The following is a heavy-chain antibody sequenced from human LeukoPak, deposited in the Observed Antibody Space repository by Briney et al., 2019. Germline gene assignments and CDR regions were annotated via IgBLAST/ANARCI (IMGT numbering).Heavy chain of an antibody. CDR3: ARDHIVLGGASYYYYMDV. V-gene: IGHV4-61*02. D-gene: IGHD2-8*01. CDR2: IYTSGST. CDR1: GGSIRSGSYD. Sequence: PSETLSLTCTVSGGSIRSGSYDRSWIRQPAGKGLEWIGRIYTSGSTNYNPSLKSRVTISVDTSKNQFSLKLSSVTAADTAVYYCARDHIVLGGASYYYYMDVWGKGTTVTVSS. J-gene: IGHJ6*03.